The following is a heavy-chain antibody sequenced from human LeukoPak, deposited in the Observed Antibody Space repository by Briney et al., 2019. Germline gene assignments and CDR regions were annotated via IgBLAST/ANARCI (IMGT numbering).Heavy chain of an antibody. CDR3: ARDNGRQWLVRGTDAFDI. J-gene: IGHJ3*02. CDR2: IKQDGSEI. D-gene: IGHD6-19*01. CDR1: GLTFSSYW. V-gene: IGHV3-7*01. Sequence: SGGSLRLSGAASGLTFSSYWISGVRQAPGKGRKWGANIKQDGSEIYYVDSVKGRFTISRDNAKNSLYLQMNSLRAEDTAVYYCARDNGRQWLVRGTDAFDIWGQGTMVTVSS.